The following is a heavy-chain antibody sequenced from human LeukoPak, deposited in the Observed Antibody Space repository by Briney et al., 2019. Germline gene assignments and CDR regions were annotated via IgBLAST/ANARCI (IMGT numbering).Heavy chain of an antibody. CDR1: GFTFSSYA. CDR2: ISGSGGTT. J-gene: IGHJ4*02. Sequence: PGGSLRLPCAASGFTFSSYAMSWVRQAPGKGLEWVSAISGSGGTTYYADSVKGRFTISRDNSKNTLYPQMNSLRAEDTAVYYCAKLNMIVVAFDYWGQGTLVTVSS. CDR3: AKLNMIVVAFDY. V-gene: IGHV3-23*01. D-gene: IGHD3-22*01.